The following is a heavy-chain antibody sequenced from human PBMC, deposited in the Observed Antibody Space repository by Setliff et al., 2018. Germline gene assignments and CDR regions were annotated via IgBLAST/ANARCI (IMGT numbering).Heavy chain of an antibody. Sequence: GGSLRLSCAASGFTFSSYAMSWVRQAPGKGLEWLSYVSPRSTFIHVADSVRGRFTVSRDDARGSVLLQMNSLRAEDTGIYYCATSSYYDNAGYRFVDNWGQGTQVTVSS. V-gene: IGHV3-21*05. CDR3: ATSSYYDNAGYRFVDN. J-gene: IGHJ4*02. CDR1: GFTFSSYA. CDR2: VSPRSTFI. D-gene: IGHD3-9*01.